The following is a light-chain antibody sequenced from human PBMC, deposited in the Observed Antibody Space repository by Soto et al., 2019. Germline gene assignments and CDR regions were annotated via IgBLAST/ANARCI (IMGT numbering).Light chain of an antibody. J-gene: IGKJ5*01. Sequence: ETVLTQSPGTLSLSPGERATLSCRASQSVSSYLAWYQQKPGQAPRLLVYDASNRATGIPARFSGSGSGTDFTLTISSLETEDFAVYYGQQRSNWPAITFGQGTRLEIK. V-gene: IGKV3-11*01. CDR1: QSVSSY. CDR2: DAS. CDR3: QQRSNWPAIT.